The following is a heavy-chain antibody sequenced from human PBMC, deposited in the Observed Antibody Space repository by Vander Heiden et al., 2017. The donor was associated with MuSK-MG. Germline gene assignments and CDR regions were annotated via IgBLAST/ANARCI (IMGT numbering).Heavy chain of an antibody. CDR3: ARDSYGMDV. CDR1: GFTFRSYA. Sequence: QVQLVESGGGVVQPGRSLRLSCAASGFTFRSYAMHWVRQAPGKGLECVAVISYDGSNKYYADSVKGRFTISRDNSKNTLYLQMNSLRAEDTAVYYCARDSYGMDVWGQGTTVTVSS. V-gene: IGHV3-30-3*01. CDR2: ISYDGSNK. J-gene: IGHJ6*02.